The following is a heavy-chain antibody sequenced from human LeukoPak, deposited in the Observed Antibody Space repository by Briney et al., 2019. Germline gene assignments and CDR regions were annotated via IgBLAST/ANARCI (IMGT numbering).Heavy chain of an antibody. CDR2: INPSGGSA. J-gene: IGHJ4*02. D-gene: IGHD6-6*01. CDR3: ASSRLGQGYYFDY. CDR1: GGTFSSYA. Sequence: ASVKVSCKASGGTFSSYAISWVRQAPGQGLEWMGIINPSGGSASYVQKFQGRVTMTKDTSTSTVYMELSSLRSEDTAVYYCASSRLGQGYYFDYRGQGTLVTVSS. V-gene: IGHV1-46*01.